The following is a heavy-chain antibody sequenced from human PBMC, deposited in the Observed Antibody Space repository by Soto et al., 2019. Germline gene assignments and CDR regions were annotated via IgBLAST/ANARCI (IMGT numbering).Heavy chain of an antibody. D-gene: IGHD3-22*01. CDR2: IIPIFGTA. J-gene: IGHJ4*02. CDR1: GGTFSSYA. Sequence: GASVKVSCKASGGTFSSYAISWVRQAPGQGLEWMGGIIPIFGTANYAQKFQGRVTITADESTSTAYMELSSLRSEDTAVYYCARDLPRYDSSGYYYLFDYWGQGTLVTVS. V-gene: IGHV1-69*13. CDR3: ARDLPRYDSSGYYYLFDY.